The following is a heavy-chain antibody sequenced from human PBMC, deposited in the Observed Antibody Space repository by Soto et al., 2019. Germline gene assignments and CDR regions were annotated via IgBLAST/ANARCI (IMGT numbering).Heavy chain of an antibody. Sequence: GGSLRLSCAASGFTFSAFAMSWVRQALGKGLEWVSAISGSGGSTYFADSVKGRFTISRDNSKNTLYLQMSSLRAEDTAVYYCAKLGSDFLNWFDPWGQGTLVTVSS. CDR1: GFTFSAFA. D-gene: IGHD3-16*01. CDR3: AKLGSDFLNWFDP. V-gene: IGHV3-23*01. CDR2: ISGSGGST. J-gene: IGHJ5*02.